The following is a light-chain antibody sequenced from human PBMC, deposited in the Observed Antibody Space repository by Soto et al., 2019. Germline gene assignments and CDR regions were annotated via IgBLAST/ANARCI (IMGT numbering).Light chain of an antibody. J-gene: IGKJ1*01. CDR2: DAS. V-gene: IGKV3-11*01. CDR1: QSVTNY. Sequence: EIVLTQSPATLSLSPGERATLSCRASQSVTNYLVWYQQKPGQAPRLLIYDASKRATGIPDRFSGSGSGTDFPLTISRLEHEDFAVYYCQQRSNWPRTFGQGTKVEIK. CDR3: QQRSNWPRT.